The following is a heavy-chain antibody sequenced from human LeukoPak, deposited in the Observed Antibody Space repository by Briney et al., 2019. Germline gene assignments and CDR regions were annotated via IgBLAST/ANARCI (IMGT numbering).Heavy chain of an antibody. CDR2: INHSGST. V-gene: IGHV4-34*01. Sequence: PSETLSLTCAVYGGSFSGYYWSWIRQPPGKGLEWIGEINHSGSTNYNPSLKSRVTISVDTSKNQFSLKLSSVTAADTAVYYCARGDTTIYYFDYWGQGTWSPSPQ. CDR3: ARGDTTIYYFDY. CDR1: GGSFSGYY. D-gene: IGHD5-18*01. J-gene: IGHJ4*02.